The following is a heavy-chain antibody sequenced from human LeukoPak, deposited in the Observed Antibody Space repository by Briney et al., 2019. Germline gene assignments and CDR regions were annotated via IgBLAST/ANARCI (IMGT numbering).Heavy chain of an antibody. Sequence: GGSLRLSCAASGFTFGSYGMTWVRQAPGKGLEWVSGISGSGGTTYYADSVKGRFTISRDNSKNTIFLQMNSLRVEDTAVYYCAKWKSSMIVMIMGGGDYWGQGTLVTVSS. J-gene: IGHJ4*02. CDR2: ISGSGGTT. D-gene: IGHD3-22*01. CDR3: AKWKSSMIVMIMGGGDY. CDR1: GFTFGSYG. V-gene: IGHV3-23*01.